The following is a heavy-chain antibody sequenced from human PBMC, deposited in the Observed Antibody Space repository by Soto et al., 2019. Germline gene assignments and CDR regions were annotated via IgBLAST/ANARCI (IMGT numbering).Heavy chain of an antibody. J-gene: IGHJ4*02. CDR3: ARSPGYCSGGSCYVRYYFDY. CDR1: GGSFSGYY. Sequence: SETLSLTCAVYGGSFSGYYWSWIRQPPGKGLEWIGEINHSGSTNHNPSLKSRVTISVDTSKNQFSLKLSSVTAADTAVYYCARSPGYCSGGSCYVRYYFDYWGQGTLVTVSS. CDR2: INHSGST. V-gene: IGHV4-34*01. D-gene: IGHD2-15*01.